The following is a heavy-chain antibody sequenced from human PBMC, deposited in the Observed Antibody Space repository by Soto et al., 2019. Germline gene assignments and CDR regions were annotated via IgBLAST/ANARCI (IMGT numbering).Heavy chain of an antibody. Sequence: SVKSCKASGGTFSSYAISWVRQAPGQGLEWMRGIIPIFGTANYAQKFQGRVTITADKSTSTAYMELSSLRSEDTAVYYCARGRKTMVRGATLDYWGQGTLVTVSS. V-gene: IGHV1-69*06. CDR1: GGTFSSYA. J-gene: IGHJ4*02. CDR2: IIPIFGTA. CDR3: ARGRKTMVRGATLDY. D-gene: IGHD3-10*01.